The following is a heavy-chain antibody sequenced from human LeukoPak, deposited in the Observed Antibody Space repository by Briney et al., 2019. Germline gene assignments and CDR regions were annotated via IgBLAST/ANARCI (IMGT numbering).Heavy chain of an antibody. CDR2: ISYRGCRT. J-gene: IGHJ4*02. CDR3: AKRGMVIAAVIIVGFHKEAYYFDY. V-gene: IGHV3-23*01. Sequence: GGALRLFRAVSGITLSNYCMSWVRQAPGKGQESGAGISYRGCRTNYAEPVTGRFTIPRGKPKNTLYLQMDGLCDQDNRVCLLAKRGMVIAAVIIVGFHKEAYYFDYWGQGALVTVSS. D-gene: IGHD2-21*01. CDR1: GITLSNYC.